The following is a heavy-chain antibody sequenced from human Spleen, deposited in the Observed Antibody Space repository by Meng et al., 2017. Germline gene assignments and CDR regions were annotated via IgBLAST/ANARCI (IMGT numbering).Heavy chain of an antibody. V-gene: IGHV1-2*02. J-gene: IGHJ4*02. CDR1: GYPFTDYY. CDR3: ARTDGDY. CDR2: INPNSGGT. Sequence: ASVKVSCKASGYPFTDYYMHWVRQAPGQGLEWMGWINPNSGGTHYAQKFQGRVTLTRDTSISTAYMELSRLRSDDTAVYYCARTDGDYWGQGTLVTVSS.